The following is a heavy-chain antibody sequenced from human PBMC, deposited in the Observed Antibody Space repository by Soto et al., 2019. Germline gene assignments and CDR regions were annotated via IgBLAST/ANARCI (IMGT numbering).Heavy chain of an antibody. J-gene: IGHJ5*02. Sequence: SETLSLTCAVYGGSFSGYYWSWIRQPPGKGLEWIGEINHSGSTNYNPSLKSRVTISVDTSKNQFSLKLSSVTAADTAVYYCARPVRSGRLSRQYWFDPWGQGTLVTVSS. CDR1: GGSFSGYY. CDR2: INHSGST. CDR3: ARPVRSGRLSRQYWFDP. D-gene: IGHD3-10*01. V-gene: IGHV4-34*01.